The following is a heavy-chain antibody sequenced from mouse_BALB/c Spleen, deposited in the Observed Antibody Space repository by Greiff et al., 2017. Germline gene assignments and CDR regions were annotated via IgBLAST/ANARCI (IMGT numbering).Heavy chain of an antibody. J-gene: IGHJ2*01. V-gene: IGHV5-6-5*01. CDR1: GFTFSSYA. CDR3: AREYYYFDY. D-gene: IGHD5-1*01. CDR2: ISSGGST. Sequence: EVNVVESGGGLVKPGGSLKLSCAASGFTFSSYAMSWVRQTPEKRLEWVASISSGGSTYYPDSVKGRFTISRDNARNILYLQMSSLRSEDTAMYYCAREYYYFDYWGQGTTLTVSS.